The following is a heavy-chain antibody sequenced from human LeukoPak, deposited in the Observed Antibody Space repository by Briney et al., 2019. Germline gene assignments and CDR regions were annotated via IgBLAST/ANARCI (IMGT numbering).Heavy chain of an antibody. CDR1: GASISSGSYY. V-gene: IGHV4-39*07. D-gene: IGHD3-3*01. Sequence: SETLSLTCTVSGASISSGSYYWSWIRQPPGKGLEWIGSIYYSGSTYYNPSLKSRVTISVDTSKNQFSLKLSSVTAADTAVYYCARRFLEWVGPVGGYYYYYMDVWGKGTTVTVSS. CDR2: IYYSGST. J-gene: IGHJ6*03. CDR3: ARRFLEWVGPVGGYYYYYMDV.